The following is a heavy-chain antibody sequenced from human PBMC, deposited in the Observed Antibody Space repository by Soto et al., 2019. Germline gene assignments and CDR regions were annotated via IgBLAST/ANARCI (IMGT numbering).Heavy chain of an antibody. J-gene: IGHJ6*02. CDR1: GGSISSSSYY. V-gene: IGHV4-39*07. CDR3: ARESWNDYYYYGMDV. Sequence: SETLSLTCTVSGGSISSSSYYWGWIRQPPGKGLEWIGSIYYSGSTYYNPSLKSRVTISVDTSKNQFSLKLSSVTAADTAVYYCARESWNDYYYYGMDVWGQGTTVTVSS. D-gene: IGHD1-1*01. CDR2: IYYSGST.